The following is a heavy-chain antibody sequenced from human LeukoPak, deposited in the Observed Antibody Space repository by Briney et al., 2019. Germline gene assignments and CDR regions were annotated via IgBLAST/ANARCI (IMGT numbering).Heavy chain of an antibody. CDR3: ARVLFGYYGVDV. CDR1: GFTFSTYS. J-gene: IGHJ6*02. V-gene: IGHV3-21*01. CDR2: ISGSSDYI. Sequence: GGSLRLSCAASGFTFSTYSMNWVRQAPGKGLEWVSSISGSSDYIFYADSVKGRFTMSRDNAKSSLYLQMNSLRAEDTAVYYCARVLFGYYGVDVWGQGTTVTVSS. D-gene: IGHD3-3*01.